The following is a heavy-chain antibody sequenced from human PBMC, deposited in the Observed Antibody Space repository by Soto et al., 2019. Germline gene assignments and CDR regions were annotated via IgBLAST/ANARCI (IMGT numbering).Heavy chain of an antibody. D-gene: IGHD1-1*01. Sequence: SETLSLTCTVSGASISGFYWSWIRKSAGKGLEWIGRIYATGTTDYNPSLKSRVMMSVDTSKKQFSLKLRSVTAADTAVYYCVRDGTKTLRDWFDPWGQGISVTV. J-gene: IGHJ5*02. CDR1: GASISGFY. CDR2: IYATGTT. CDR3: VRDGTKTLRDWFDP. V-gene: IGHV4-4*07.